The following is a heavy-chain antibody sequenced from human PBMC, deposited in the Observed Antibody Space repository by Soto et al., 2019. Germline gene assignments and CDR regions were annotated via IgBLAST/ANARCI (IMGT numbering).Heavy chain of an antibody. V-gene: IGHV4-4*02. Sequence: QVQLQESGPGLVKPSGTLSLTCAVSGGSISSSNWWCWFRQPAGKGLEWIGEIYHSGSTNYNPSLKSRVTISVDKSKNQFSLKRSSVTAADTAVYYCARVQQQLGDFDYWGQGPLVTVSS. CDR3: ARVQQQLGDFDY. D-gene: IGHD6-13*01. CDR1: GGSISSSNW. CDR2: IYHSGST. J-gene: IGHJ4*02.